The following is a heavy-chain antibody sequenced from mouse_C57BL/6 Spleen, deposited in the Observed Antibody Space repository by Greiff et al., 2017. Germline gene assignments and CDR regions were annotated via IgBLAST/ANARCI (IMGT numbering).Heavy chain of an antibody. CDR1: GFTFSNYW. D-gene: IGHD4-1*01. J-gene: IGHJ3*01. Sequence: EVQGVESGGGLVQPGGSMKLSCVASGFTFSNYWMNWVRQSPEKGLEWVAPIRLKSDNYATHYAESVKGRFTISRDDSKSSVYLQMNNLRAEDTGIYYGTGLGRPFAYWGQGTLVTVSA. V-gene: IGHV6-3*01. CDR2: IRLKSDNYAT. CDR3: TGLGRPFAY.